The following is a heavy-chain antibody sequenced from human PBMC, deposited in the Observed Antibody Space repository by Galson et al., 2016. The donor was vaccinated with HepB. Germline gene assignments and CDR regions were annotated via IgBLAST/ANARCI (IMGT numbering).Heavy chain of an antibody. CDR2: ISDIGANT. V-gene: IGHV3-23*01. Sequence: SLRLSCAASGFIFSEYAMSWVRQAPGKGLELVSAISDIGANTYHADFVKGRFTISRDNSKNTMYLQMNSLRVEDTAVYYCAARYGEFLMVFDYWGQGTLVTVSS. CDR3: AARYGEFLMVFDY. CDR1: GFIFSEYA. D-gene: IGHD3-10*01. J-gene: IGHJ4*02.